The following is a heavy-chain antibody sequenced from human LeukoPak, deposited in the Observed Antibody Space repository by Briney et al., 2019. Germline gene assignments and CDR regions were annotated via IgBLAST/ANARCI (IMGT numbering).Heavy chain of an antibody. Sequence: SETLSLTCTVSGGSISSYYWSWIRQPPGKGLEWIGYIYYSGSTNYNPPLKSRVTISVDTSKNQFSLKLSSVTAADTAVYYCARQVGSTQFDYWGQGTLVTVSS. CDR3: ARQVGSTQFDY. D-gene: IGHD1-26*01. CDR1: GGSISSYY. J-gene: IGHJ4*02. V-gene: IGHV4-59*08. CDR2: IYYSGST.